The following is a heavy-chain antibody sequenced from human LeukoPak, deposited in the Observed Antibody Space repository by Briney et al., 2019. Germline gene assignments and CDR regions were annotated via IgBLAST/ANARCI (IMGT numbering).Heavy chain of an antibody. CDR2: ISTNGGDT. J-gene: IGHJ3*02. CDR1: GFTFSDYS. CDR3: ARDSMVRGGGAFDI. Sequence: WGSLRLSCATSGFTFSDYSMHWVRQAPGKGLEYVSTISTNGGDTYYANSVKGRFTISRDNSKNTLSLQMGSLRAEDTAVYYCARDSMVRGGGAFDIWGQRTTVTVSS. D-gene: IGHD3-10*01. V-gene: IGHV3-64*01.